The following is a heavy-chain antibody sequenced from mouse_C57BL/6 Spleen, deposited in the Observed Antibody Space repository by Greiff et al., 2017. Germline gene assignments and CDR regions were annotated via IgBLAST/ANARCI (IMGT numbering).Heavy chain of an antibody. D-gene: IGHD1-1*01. J-gene: IGHJ1*03. V-gene: IGHV3-6*01. CDR2: ISYDGSN. CDR3: ARRTTVVAHWYFDV. Sequence: DVHLVESGPGLVKPSQSLSLTCSVTGYSITSGYYWNWIRQFPGNKLEWMGYISYDGSNNYNPSLKNRISITRDTSKNQFFLKLNSVTTEDTATYYCARRTTVVAHWYFDVWGTGTTVTVSS. CDR1: GYSITSGYY.